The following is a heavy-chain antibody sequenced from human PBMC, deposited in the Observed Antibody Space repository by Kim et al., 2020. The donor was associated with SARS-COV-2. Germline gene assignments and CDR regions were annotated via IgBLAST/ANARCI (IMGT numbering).Heavy chain of an antibody. CDR3: VRPTRAAPAFVY. D-gene: IGHD6-13*01. Sequence: SETLSLTCTVSGGSISSSSYYWGWIRQPPGKGLEWIGSIYYSGSTYYNPSLKSRVTISVDTSKNQFSLKLSSVTAADTAVYYCVRPTRAAPAFVYWGQGTLVTVSS. CDR2: IYYSGST. CDR1: GGSISSSSYY. J-gene: IGHJ4*02. V-gene: IGHV4-39*01.